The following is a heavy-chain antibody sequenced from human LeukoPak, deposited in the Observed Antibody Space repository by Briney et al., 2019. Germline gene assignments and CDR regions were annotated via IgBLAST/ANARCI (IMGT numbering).Heavy chain of an antibody. V-gene: IGHV3-73*01. CDR2: IRSKANSYAT. CDR3: TRHVGDYYDSSGSVY. J-gene: IGHJ4*02. CDR1: GFTFSGSA. D-gene: IGHD3-22*01. Sequence: GGSLKLSCAASGFTFSGSAMHWVRQASGKGLEWVGRIRSKANSYATAYAASVKGRFTISRDDSKNTAHLQMNSLKTEDTAVYYCTRHVGDYYDSSGSVYWGQGTLVTVSS.